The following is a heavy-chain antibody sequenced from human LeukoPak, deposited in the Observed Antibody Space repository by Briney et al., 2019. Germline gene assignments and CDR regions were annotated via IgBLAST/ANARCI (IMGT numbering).Heavy chain of an antibody. CDR3: ARESRRDGYNPRGVVDY. Sequence: GASVKVSCKASGYTFSNYGISWVRQATGRGLEWMGWISGQTGKTKQAQKFQGRITLTTDSATNTAYMELRSLTSDDTAVYYCARESRRDGYNPRGVVDYWGQGTLVTVSS. V-gene: IGHV1-18*01. CDR1: GYTFSNYG. CDR2: ISGQTGKT. J-gene: IGHJ4*02. D-gene: IGHD5-24*01.